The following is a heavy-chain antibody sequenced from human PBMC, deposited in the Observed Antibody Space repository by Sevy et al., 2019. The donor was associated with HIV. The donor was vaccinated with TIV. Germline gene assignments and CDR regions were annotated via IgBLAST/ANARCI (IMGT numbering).Heavy chain of an antibody. D-gene: IGHD3-22*01. CDR1: GYTLTKLS. CDR2: FDPEDGET. CDR3: ASAREYYEDSSGYLDY. J-gene: IGHJ4*02. V-gene: IGHV1-24*01. Sequence: ASVKVSCKVSGYTLTKLSMHWVRQAPGKGLEWMGRFDPEDGETIYAQKFQGRVTMTEDNSTDTAYMELSSLRYEDTAVYYCASAREYYEDSSGYLDYWGQGTLVTVSS.